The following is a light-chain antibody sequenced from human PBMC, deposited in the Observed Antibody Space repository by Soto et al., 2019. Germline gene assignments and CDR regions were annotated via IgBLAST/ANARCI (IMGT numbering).Light chain of an antibody. J-gene: IGLJ2*01. CDR2: EVN. V-gene: IGLV2-14*01. Sequence: QSVLTQPASVSGSPGQSISISCTGTSNDIGIYNYVSWYQQYPGKAPKLMIYEVNNRLSGVSNRFSGSKSGNTASLTISGLQAEDEAYYYCRSYASTSTVFGGGTKVTVL. CDR3: RSYASTSTV. CDR1: SNDIGIYNY.